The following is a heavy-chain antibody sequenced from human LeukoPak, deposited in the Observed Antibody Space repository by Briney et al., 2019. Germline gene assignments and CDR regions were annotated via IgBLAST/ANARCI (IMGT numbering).Heavy chain of an antibody. CDR3: ARQKDAFDI. CDR2: IYYSGST. V-gene: IGHV4-59*01. CDR1: GGSISSYY. J-gene: IGHJ3*02. Sequence: PSETPSLTCTVSGGSISSYYWSWIRQPPGKGLEWIGYIYYSGSTNYNPSLKSRVTISVDTSKNQFSLKLSSVTAADTAVYYCARQKDAFDIWGQGTMVTVSS.